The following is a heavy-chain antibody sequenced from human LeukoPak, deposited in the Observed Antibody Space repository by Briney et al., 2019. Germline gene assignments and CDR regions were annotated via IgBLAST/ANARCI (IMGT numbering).Heavy chain of an antibody. CDR1: GGSISSFY. Sequence: SETLSLTCTVSGGSISSFYWSWIRQPPGEGLEWIGYIYNSESTNHNPSLKSGVTITVDTSKNQFSLMLTSVTASDTAMYYCAKHCSGGTCPLSFDAFDIWGQGTMVTVSS. D-gene: IGHD2-15*01. CDR2: IYNSEST. CDR3: AKHCSGGTCPLSFDAFDI. V-gene: IGHV4-59*08. J-gene: IGHJ3*02.